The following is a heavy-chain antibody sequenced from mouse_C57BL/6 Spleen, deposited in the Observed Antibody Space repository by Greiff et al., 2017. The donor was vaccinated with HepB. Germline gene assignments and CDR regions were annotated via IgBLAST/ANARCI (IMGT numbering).Heavy chain of an antibody. Sequence: VQLQQSGAELVRPGTSVKVSYTASGYAFTNYLIEWVKQRPGQGLEWIGVINPGSGGTNYNEKFKGKATLTADKSSSTVYMQLSSLTSEDSAVYFCASSTVVEGGFAYWGQGTLVTVSA. CDR3: ASSTVVEGGFAY. D-gene: IGHD1-1*01. CDR2: INPGSGGT. CDR1: GYAFTNYL. J-gene: IGHJ3*01. V-gene: IGHV1-54*01.